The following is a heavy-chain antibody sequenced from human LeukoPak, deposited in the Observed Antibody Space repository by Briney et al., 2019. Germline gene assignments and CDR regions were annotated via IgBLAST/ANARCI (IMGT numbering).Heavy chain of an antibody. V-gene: IGHV3-7*01. D-gene: IGHD5-18*01. CDR2: IKPDGSET. J-gene: IGHJ3*01. CDR1: RFTFSNHY. CDR3: ARNLVHLWNVFDF. Sequence: GGSLRLSCVASRFTFSNHYMSWVRQAPGKGLEWVATIKPDGSETFYVDSVKGRFTVSRDNAKNSLYLQMSSLRAEDTAVYHCARNLVHLWNVFDFWGLGTMVAVSS.